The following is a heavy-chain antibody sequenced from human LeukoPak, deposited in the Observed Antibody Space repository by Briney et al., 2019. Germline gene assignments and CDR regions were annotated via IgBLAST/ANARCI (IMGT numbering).Heavy chain of an antibody. CDR2: ISSSTSTI. CDR1: GFTLSSYS. D-gene: IGHD3-3*01. Sequence: PGGSLRLSCAASGFTLSSYSMNWVRQAPGKGLEWVSYISSSTSTIYYADSVKGRFTISRDNAKNSLYLQMNSLRAEDTAVYYCARDFWGAYRVDYFDYWGQGTLVTVSS. CDR3: ARDFWGAYRVDYFDY. J-gene: IGHJ4*02. V-gene: IGHV3-48*01.